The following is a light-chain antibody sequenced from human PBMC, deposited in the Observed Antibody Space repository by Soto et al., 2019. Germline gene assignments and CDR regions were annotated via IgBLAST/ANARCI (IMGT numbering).Light chain of an antibody. CDR1: SSNIGAGFD. V-gene: IGLV1-40*01. Sequence: QSVLTQPPSVSGAPGQRVTISCTGASSNIGAGFDVHWYQLLPGTAPKLLISANNNRPSGVPDRFSGSKSGTSASLAITGLQAEDEADYYCQSYDSSLSGFVFGTGTKLTVL. J-gene: IGLJ1*01. CDR3: QSYDSSLSGFV. CDR2: ANN.